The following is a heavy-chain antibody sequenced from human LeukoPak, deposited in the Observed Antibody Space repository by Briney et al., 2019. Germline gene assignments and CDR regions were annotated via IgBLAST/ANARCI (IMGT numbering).Heavy chain of an antibody. CDR3: ARYSGSYSKSFDS. CDR2: IHPGDSDT. D-gene: IGHD1-26*01. V-gene: IGHV5-51*01. CDR1: GYSFTNYW. Sequence: GESLKISCKGSGYSFTNYWIGWVRQMPGKGLEWMGIIHPGDSDTKYRPSFQGQVTISADKSITTAYLQWSSLKASDTAMYYCARYSGSYSKSFDSWGQGTLLTVSS. J-gene: IGHJ4*02.